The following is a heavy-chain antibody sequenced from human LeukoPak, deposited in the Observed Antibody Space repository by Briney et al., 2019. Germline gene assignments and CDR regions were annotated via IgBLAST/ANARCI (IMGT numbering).Heavy chain of an antibody. V-gene: IGHV1-18*01. CDR1: GSTFTNHG. D-gene: IGHD2-2*02. CDR3: VRDCSSTSCYIAY. Sequence: GASVKVSCKASGSTFTNHGFSCVRHAPGQGLEWMGWISTYNGDTNYAQNLQGRVTMTTDTSTSTAYMEIRSLRSDDTAVYYCVRDCSSTSCYIAYWGQGTLVTVSS. CDR2: ISTYNGDT. J-gene: IGHJ4*02.